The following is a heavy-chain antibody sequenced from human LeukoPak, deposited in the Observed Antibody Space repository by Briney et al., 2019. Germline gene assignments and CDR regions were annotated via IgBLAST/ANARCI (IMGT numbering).Heavy chain of an antibody. J-gene: IGHJ6*03. Sequence: GSLRLSCAASGFTFSNYGMHWVRQAPGKGLEWVAFIQYDGSNKYYADSVKGRFTISRDNSKNALYLQMNSLRAEDTAVYYCARVEKSRPLDSSSWRNYYYYMDVWGKGTTVTISS. CDR3: ARVEKSRPLDSSSWRNYYYYMDV. D-gene: IGHD6-13*01. CDR1: GFTFSNYG. CDR2: IQYDGSNK. V-gene: IGHV3-30*02.